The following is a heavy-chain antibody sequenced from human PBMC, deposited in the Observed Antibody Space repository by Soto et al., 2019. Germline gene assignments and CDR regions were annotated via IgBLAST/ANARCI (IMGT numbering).Heavy chain of an antibody. CDR3: AFCSSTSCFRAARLDYGMDV. CDR2: INPNSGGT. V-gene: IGHV1-2*02. Sequence: ASVKVSCKASGYTFTGYYMHWVRQAPGQGLEWMGWINPNSGGTNYAQKSQGRVTMTRDTSISTAYMELSRLRSDDTAVYYCAFCSSTSCFRAARLDYGMDVWGQGTTVTVSS. CDR1: GYTFTGYY. D-gene: IGHD2-2*01. J-gene: IGHJ6*02.